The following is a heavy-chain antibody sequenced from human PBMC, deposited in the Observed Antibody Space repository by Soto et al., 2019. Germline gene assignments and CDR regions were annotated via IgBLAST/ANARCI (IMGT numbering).Heavy chain of an antibody. J-gene: IGHJ6*02. Sequence: ASVKVSCKASGGTFSSYAISWVRQAPGQGLEWMGGIIPIFGTANYAQKFQGRVTITADESTSTAYMELSSLRSEDTAVYYCARVGIPYSSSNYYGMDVWGQGTTVTVSS. D-gene: IGHD6-6*01. CDR1: GGTFSSYA. V-gene: IGHV1-69*13. CDR2: IIPIFGTA. CDR3: ARVGIPYSSSNYYGMDV.